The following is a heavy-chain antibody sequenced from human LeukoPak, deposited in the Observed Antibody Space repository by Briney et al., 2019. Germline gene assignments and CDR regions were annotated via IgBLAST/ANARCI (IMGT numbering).Heavy chain of an antibody. V-gene: IGHV4-39*07. D-gene: IGHD6-13*01. CDR3: ARGRVSSSSWSSTYYYYFYMDV. J-gene: IGHJ6*03. Sequence: PSETLSLTCTVSGGSISSSSYYWGWIRQPPGKGLEWIGSIYYSGSTYYNPSLKSRVTISVDTSKNQFSLKLSSVTAADTAVYFCARGRVSSSSWSSTYYYYFYMDVWGKGTTVTVSS. CDR2: IYYSGST. CDR1: GGSISSSSYY.